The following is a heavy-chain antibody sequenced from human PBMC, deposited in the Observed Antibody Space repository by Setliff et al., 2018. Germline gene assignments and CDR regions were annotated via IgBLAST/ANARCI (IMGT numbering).Heavy chain of an antibody. CDR2: INPNSGGT. J-gene: IGHJ4*02. V-gene: IGHV1-2*02. CDR3: ARARCSGGSCPPFDY. CDR1: GYTFTGYY. D-gene: IGHD2-15*01. Sequence: ASVKVSCKASGYTFTGYYMHWVRQAPGQGLEWMGWINPNSGGTNYAKKFQGRVTMTMDTSISTAYMELSRLRSDDTAVYYCARARCSGGSCPPFDYWGQGTLVTVSS.